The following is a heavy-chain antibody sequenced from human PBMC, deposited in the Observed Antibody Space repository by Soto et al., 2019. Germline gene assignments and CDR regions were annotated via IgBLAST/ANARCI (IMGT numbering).Heavy chain of an antibody. CDR2: IDYTGGTT. V-gene: IGHV3-23*01. D-gene: IGHD6-19*01. CDR3: AKDATSTSGWYYFDY. CDR1: GFTFSSRG. Sequence: GGCLRLSCADCGFTFSSRGRGRVRQAPGKGLEWVSVIDYTGGTTYYTDSVKGRFIISRDNSKKILYLQMNSLRTEDTAIYYCAKDATSTSGWYYFDYWGRGALVTVSS. J-gene: IGHJ4*02.